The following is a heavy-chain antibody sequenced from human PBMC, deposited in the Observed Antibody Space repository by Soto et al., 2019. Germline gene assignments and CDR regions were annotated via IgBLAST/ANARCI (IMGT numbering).Heavy chain of an antibody. CDR2: IYYSGST. Sequence: PSETLSLTCTVSGGSISSYYWSWIRQPPGKGLEWIGYIYYSGSTNYNPSLKSRVTISVDTSKNQFSLKLSSVTAADTAVYYCAREPVAAAGLYYYSGMDVWGQETTVTVSS. J-gene: IGHJ6*02. D-gene: IGHD6-13*01. CDR1: GGSISSYY. CDR3: AREPVAAAGLYYYSGMDV. V-gene: IGHV4-59*01.